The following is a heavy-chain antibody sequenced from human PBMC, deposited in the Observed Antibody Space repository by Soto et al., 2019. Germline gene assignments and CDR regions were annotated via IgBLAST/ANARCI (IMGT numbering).Heavy chain of an antibody. Sequence: GGSLRLSCAASGFTFSSYGMHWVRQAPGKGLEWVAVISYDGSNKYYADSVKGRFTISRDNSKNTLYLQMNSLRAEDTAVYYCAKDSSPLYYYYGMDVWGQGTTVTVSS. D-gene: IGHD6-13*01. CDR3: AKDSSPLYYYYGMDV. CDR1: GFTFSSYG. CDR2: ISYDGSNK. V-gene: IGHV3-30*18. J-gene: IGHJ6*02.